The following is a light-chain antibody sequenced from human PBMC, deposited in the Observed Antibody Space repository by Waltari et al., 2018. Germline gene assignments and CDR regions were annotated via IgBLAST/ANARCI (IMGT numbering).Light chain of an antibody. CDR3: CSYSGRSTVV. CDR1: SSDVGSYHL. CDR2: EVS. Sequence: QSALTQPASVSGSPGQSITNSCTGTSSDVGSYHLVSWYQQHPGKAAKLIIYEVSKRPSWVSNRYTGSRSGNTASLTISGLRAADEADYYCCSYSGRSTVVFGGGTKLTVL. J-gene: IGLJ2*01. V-gene: IGLV2-23*02.